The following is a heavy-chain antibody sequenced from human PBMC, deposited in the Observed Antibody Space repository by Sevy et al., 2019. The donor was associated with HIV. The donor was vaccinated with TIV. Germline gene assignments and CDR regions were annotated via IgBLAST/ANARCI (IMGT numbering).Heavy chain of an antibody. J-gene: IGHJ4*02. CDR1: GYTLTELS. CDR3: ATTKDYYDSSGYPFDY. CDR2: FDPEDGET. V-gene: IGHV1-24*01. D-gene: IGHD3-22*01. Sequence: ASVKVSCKVSGYTLTELSMHWVRQAPGKGLEWMGSFDPEDGETIYQQKFQGRVTLTEDTTTDTAYMELSSLRSEETAVYYCATTKDYYDSSGYPFDYWGQGTLVTVSS.